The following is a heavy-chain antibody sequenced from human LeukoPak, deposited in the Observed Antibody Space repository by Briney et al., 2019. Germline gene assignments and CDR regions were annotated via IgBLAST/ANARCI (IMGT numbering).Heavy chain of an antibody. D-gene: IGHD6-19*01. CDR1: GGSISSYY. CDR2: IYYSGST. J-gene: IGHJ6*02. CDR3: ARPRRQPGIAVAGTSRRYYYGMDV. V-gene: IGHV4-59*12. Sequence: SETLSLTCTVSGGSISSYYWSWIRQPPGKGLEWIGYIYYSGSTNYNPSLKSRVTISVDTSKNQFSLKLSSVTAADTAVYYCARPRRQPGIAVAGTSRRYYYGMDVWGQGTTVTVSS.